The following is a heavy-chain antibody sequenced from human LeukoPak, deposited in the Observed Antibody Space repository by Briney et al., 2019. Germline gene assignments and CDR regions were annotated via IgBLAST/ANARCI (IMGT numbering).Heavy chain of an antibody. D-gene: IGHD2-2*01. J-gene: IGHJ5*02. CDR2: IYSSGST. V-gene: IGHV4-59*12. Sequence: SETLSLTCTVSGGSISSYYWSWIRQPPGKGLEWIGYIYSSGSTNYNPSLQSRVSMSLDTSKNQFSLKLSSVTAADTAVYYCARERNRYCTTTSCHTVNWFDPWGQGTLVIVSS. CDR1: GGSISSYY. CDR3: ARERNRYCTTTSCHTVNWFDP.